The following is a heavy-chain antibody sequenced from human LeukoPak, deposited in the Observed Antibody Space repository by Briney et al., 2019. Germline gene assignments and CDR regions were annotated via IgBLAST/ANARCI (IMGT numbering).Heavy chain of an antibody. D-gene: IGHD6-6*01. CDR3: ARASGIAARPSFDY. CDR1: GYSISSGYY. V-gene: IGHV4-38-2*02. Sequence: SSETLSLTCTVSGYSISSGYYWGWIRQSPGKGLEWIGSIYHSGSTYYNPSLKSRVTISVDTSKNQFSLKLSSVTAADTAVYYCARASGIAARPSFDYWGQGTLVTVSS. J-gene: IGHJ4*02. CDR2: IYHSGST.